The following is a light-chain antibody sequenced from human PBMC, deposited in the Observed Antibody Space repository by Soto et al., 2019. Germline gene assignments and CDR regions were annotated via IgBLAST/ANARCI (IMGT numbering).Light chain of an antibody. Sequence: EIVLTQSPGTLSLSPGERATLSCRASQSVSRNYLARFQKKPGQAPRLLIYDASTRATGIPDKFGGSGSGTDFTLTISRLEPEDFAVYFCQQYFTSPITFGQGTRLEIK. CDR2: DAS. CDR1: QSVSRNY. CDR3: QQYFTSPIT. V-gene: IGKV3-20*01. J-gene: IGKJ5*01.